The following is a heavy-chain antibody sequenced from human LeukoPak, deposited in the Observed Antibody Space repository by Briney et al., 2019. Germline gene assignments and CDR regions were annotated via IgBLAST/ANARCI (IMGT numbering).Heavy chain of an antibody. D-gene: IGHD5-24*01. CDR1: GFTFSSYA. Sequence: GGSLRLSCAASGFTFSSYAMSWVRQAPGKGLEWVSSISGSGGSTYYADSVKGRFTISRDNSKNTLFLQMNSLRAEDTAVYHRARGRDGCRQELVYWGQGTLVTVSS. V-gene: IGHV3-23*01. CDR3: ARGRDGCRQELVY. CDR2: ISGSGGST. J-gene: IGHJ4*02.